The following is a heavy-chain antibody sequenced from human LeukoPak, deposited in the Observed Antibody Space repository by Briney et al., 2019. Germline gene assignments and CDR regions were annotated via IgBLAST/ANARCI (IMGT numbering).Heavy chain of an antibody. CDR2: INHSGST. J-gene: IGHJ5*02. CDR3: ARGLGKQLWHKGWFDP. V-gene: IGHV4-34*01. D-gene: IGHD5-18*01. CDR1: GWSFSGYY. Sequence: SETLSLTCAVYGWSFSGYYWSWIRQPPGKGLEWIGEINHSGSTNYNPSLKSRVTISVDTSKNQFSLKLSSVTAADTAVYYCARGLGKQLWHKGWFDPWGQGTLVTVSS.